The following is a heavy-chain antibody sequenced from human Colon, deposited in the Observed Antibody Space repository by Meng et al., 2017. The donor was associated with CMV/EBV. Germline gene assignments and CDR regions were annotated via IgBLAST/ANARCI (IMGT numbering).Heavy chain of an antibody. D-gene: IGHD4-11*01. Sequence: ASVKVSCKASGYTFNSYYMHWVRQAPGQGLEWMGIINPSGGSTSYAQKFQGRVTMTRDTSTSTVYMELSSLRSEDTAVYYCARQYPQGWFDPWGQGTLVTVSS. CDR1: GYTFNSYY. J-gene: IGHJ5*02. V-gene: IGHV1-46*02. CDR2: INPSGGST. CDR3: ARQYPQGWFDP.